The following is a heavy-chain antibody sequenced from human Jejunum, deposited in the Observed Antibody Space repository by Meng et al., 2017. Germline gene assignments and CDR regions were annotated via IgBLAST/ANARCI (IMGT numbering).Heavy chain of an antibody. Sequence: VQLGQSGAEVQKPGASVKVSCKASGYTFTGQYIHWVRQAPGEGLDWMGWVNPSNGDTKYAQKFQGRVAMTTDTSINTVYMELNSLTSDDTALYYCTRSHYFDYWGQGTLVTVSS. J-gene: IGHJ4*02. CDR3: TRSHYFDY. CDR2: VNPSNGDT. CDR1: GYTFTGQY. V-gene: IGHV1-2*02.